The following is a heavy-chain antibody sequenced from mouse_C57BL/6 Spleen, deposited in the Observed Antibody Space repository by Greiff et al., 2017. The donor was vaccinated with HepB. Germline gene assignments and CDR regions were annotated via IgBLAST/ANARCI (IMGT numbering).Heavy chain of an antibody. Sequence: EVHLVESGPGMVKPSQSLSLTCTVTGYSITSGYDWHWIRHFPGNKLEWMGYISYSGSTNYNPSLKSRISITHDTSKNHFFLKLNSVTTEDTATYYCARDNYSALAYWGQGTLVTVSA. J-gene: IGHJ3*01. D-gene: IGHD1-3*01. V-gene: IGHV3-1*01. CDR2: ISYSGST. CDR3: ARDNYSALAY. CDR1: GYSITSGYD.